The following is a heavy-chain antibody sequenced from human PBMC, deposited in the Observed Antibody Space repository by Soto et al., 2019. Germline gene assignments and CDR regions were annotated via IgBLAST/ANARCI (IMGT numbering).Heavy chain of an antibody. D-gene: IGHD3-10*01. CDR3: ARVSGSGSYYGFGP. Sequence: QVQLQESGPGLVKPSGTLSLTCAVSGGSISTSNWWSWVRQPPGKGLEWIGEIYHSGSTNYNPSLKRRVAISVDKSKNQFPLKLSSVTAADTAVYYCARVSGSGSYYGFGPWGQGTLVTVSS. J-gene: IGHJ5*02. CDR1: GGSISTSNW. CDR2: IYHSGST. V-gene: IGHV4-4*02.